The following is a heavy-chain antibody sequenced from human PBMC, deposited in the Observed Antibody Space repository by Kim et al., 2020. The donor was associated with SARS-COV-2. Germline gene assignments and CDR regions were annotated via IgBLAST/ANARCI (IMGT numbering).Heavy chain of an antibody. V-gene: IGHV4-61*01. J-gene: IGHJ6*02. Sequence: SETLSLTFTVSGGSVSSGSYYWSWIRQPPGKGLEWIGYIYYSGSTNYNPSLKSRVTISVDTSKNQFSLKLSSVTAADTAVYYCARDPTDPYDFWSGYYYGMDVWGQGTTVTVSS. CDR3: ARDPTDPYDFWSGYYYGMDV. CDR1: GGSVSSGSYY. D-gene: IGHD3-3*01. CDR2: IYYSGST.